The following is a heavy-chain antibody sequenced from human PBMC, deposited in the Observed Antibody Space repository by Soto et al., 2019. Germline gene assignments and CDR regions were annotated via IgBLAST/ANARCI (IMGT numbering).Heavy chain of an antibody. CDR1: GGTFSSYA. V-gene: IGHV1-69*13. CDR3: ARYSYGYYYYGMDV. Sequence: GTSVKVSCKASGGTFSSYAISWVRPAPGQGLEWMGGIIPIFGTANYAQKFQGRVTITADESTSTAYMELSSLRSEDTAVYYCARYSYGYYYYGMDVWGQGTTVTVSS. D-gene: IGHD5-18*01. CDR2: IIPIFGTA. J-gene: IGHJ6*02.